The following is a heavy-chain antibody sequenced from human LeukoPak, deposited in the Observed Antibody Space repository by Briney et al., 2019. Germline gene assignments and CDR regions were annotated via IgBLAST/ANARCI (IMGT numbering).Heavy chain of an antibody. CDR3: AREEVPAAIHHYYYYMDV. D-gene: IGHD2-2*02. Sequence: ASXXVXXKASGXTFTXYYMHWVRQAPGQGLEWMGWINPNSGGTNYAQKFQGRVTMTRDTSISTAYMELSRLRSDDTAVYYCAREEVPAAIHHYYYYMDVWGKGTTVTVSS. V-gene: IGHV1-2*02. J-gene: IGHJ6*03. CDR2: INPNSGGT. CDR1: GXTFTXYY.